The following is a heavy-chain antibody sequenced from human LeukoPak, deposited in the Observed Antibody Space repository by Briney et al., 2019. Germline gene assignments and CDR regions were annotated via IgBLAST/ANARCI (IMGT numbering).Heavy chain of an antibody. CDR1: GGTFSSYA. Sequence: GASVKVSCKASGGTFSSYAISWVRQAPGQGLEWMGGIIPIFGTANYAQKFQGRVTITTDESTSTAYMELSSLRSEDTAVYYCARDRVYCSSTSCYVTGAFFDYWGQGTLVTVSS. V-gene: IGHV1-69*05. CDR3: ARDRVYCSSTSCYVTGAFFDY. D-gene: IGHD2-2*01. CDR2: IIPIFGTA. J-gene: IGHJ4*02.